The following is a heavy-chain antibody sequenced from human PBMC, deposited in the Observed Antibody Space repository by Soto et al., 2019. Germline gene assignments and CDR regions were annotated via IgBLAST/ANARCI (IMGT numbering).Heavy chain of an antibody. CDR2: IYYSGST. CDR1: GGSISSGDYY. J-gene: IGHJ6*02. Sequence: PSETLSLTCTVSGGSISSGDYYWSWIRQPPGKGLEWIGYIYYSGSTYYNPSLKSRVTISVDTSKNQFSLKLSSVTAADTAVYYCARDAVQNWNPFRHYYYGMDVWGQGTTVTVSS. V-gene: IGHV4-30-4*01. CDR3: ARDAVQNWNPFRHYYYGMDV. D-gene: IGHD1-1*01.